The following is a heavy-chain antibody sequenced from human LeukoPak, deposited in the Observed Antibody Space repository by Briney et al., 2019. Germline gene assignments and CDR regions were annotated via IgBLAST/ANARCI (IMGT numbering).Heavy chain of an antibody. CDR3: ARGPNSNWSGLDF. D-gene: IGHD6-6*01. CDR1: GFTFSSYW. Sequence: PGGSLRLSCAASGFTFSSYWMSWVRQAPGEGLEWVAKINQDGTEKAYADSVKGRFTVSRDNAKNTLYLQVNNLRAEDTAVYYCARGPNSNWSGLDFWGQGTLLTVSS. V-gene: IGHV3-7*01. CDR2: INQDGTEK. J-gene: IGHJ4*02.